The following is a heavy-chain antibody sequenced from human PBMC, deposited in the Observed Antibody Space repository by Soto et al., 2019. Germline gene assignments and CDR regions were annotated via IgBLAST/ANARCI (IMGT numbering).Heavy chain of an antibody. CDR3: ARDLGGYSYGYLSHYYGMDV. D-gene: IGHD5-18*01. CDR1: GGTFSSYA. J-gene: IGHJ6*02. CDR2: IIPIFGTA. Sequence: SVKVSCKASGGTFSSYAISWVRQAPGQGLEWMGGIIPIFGTANYAQKFQGRVTITADESTSTAYMELSSLRSEDTAVYYCARDLGGYSYGYLSHYYGMDVWGQGTKVTVSS. V-gene: IGHV1-69*13.